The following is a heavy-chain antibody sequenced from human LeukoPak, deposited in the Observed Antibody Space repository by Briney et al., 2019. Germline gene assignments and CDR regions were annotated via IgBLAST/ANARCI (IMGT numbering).Heavy chain of an antibody. Sequence: HPGGSLRLSCAASGFTFSSYGMHWVRQAPGKGLEWVAVISYDGSNKYYADSVKGRFTISRDNAKNSLYLQMNSLRAEDTAVYYCARDALGWYMYWGQGTLVTVSS. CDR3: ARDALGWYMY. CDR2: ISYDGSNK. D-gene: IGHD6-19*01. CDR1: GFTFSSYG. V-gene: IGHV3-30*03. J-gene: IGHJ4*02.